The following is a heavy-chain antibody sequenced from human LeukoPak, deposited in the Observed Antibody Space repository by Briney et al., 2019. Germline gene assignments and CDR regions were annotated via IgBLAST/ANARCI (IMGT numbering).Heavy chain of an antibody. CDR1: GGSISSYH. V-gene: IGHV4-59*01. J-gene: IGHJ5*02. CDR3: ARVVAGRRFDP. Sequence: SETLSLTCTVSGGSISSYHWGWLRQPPGKGLEWVGYMYYSGSTNYNPSLKSRVTISADTSKNQFSLKVNSVTAADTAVYYCARVVAGRRFDPWGQGTLVTVSS. D-gene: IGHD6-19*01. CDR2: MYYSGST.